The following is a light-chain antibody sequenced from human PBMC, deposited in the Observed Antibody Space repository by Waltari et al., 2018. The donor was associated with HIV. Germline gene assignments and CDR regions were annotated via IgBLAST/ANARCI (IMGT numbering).Light chain of an antibody. CDR2: DVS. CDR1: SSDVGGYNY. V-gene: IGLV2-11*01. CDR3: CSYAGSYTHVV. J-gene: IGLJ2*01. Sequence: ALTQPRSVSGSPGQSVTISCTGTSSDVGGYNYVSWYQQHPGKAPKLMIYDVSKRPSGVPDRFSGSKSGNTASLTISGLQAEDEADYYCCSYAGSYTHVVFGGGTKLTVL.